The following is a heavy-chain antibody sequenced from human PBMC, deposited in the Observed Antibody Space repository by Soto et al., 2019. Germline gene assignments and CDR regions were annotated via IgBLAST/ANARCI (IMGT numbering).Heavy chain of an antibody. CDR2: IYTSGST. J-gene: IGHJ6*02. CDR3: AGGMAGTTPGANYYGMDV. D-gene: IGHD6-19*01. Sequence: SETLSLTCIVSGGSISSYYCRWIRRPAGKGLEWIGRIYTSGSTNYNPSLKSRVTMSVDTSKNQFSLKLSSVTAADTAVYYCAGGMAGTTPGANYYGMDVWGQGTTVTVSS. CDR1: GGSISSYY. V-gene: IGHV4-4*07.